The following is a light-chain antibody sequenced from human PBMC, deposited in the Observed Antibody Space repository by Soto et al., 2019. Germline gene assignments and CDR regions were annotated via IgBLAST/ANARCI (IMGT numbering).Light chain of an antibody. CDR2: EVS. CDR1: SSDVGNYKY. CDR3: FSYTSSGTYV. V-gene: IGLV2-14*01. J-gene: IGLJ1*01. Sequence: QSVLTQPAGVSGSPGQSITISCTGTSSDVGNYKYVSWYQQHPGKAPKLMIYEVSNRPSGVSNRFSGSKSGNTASLTISGLQAEDETDYYCFSYTSSGTYVFGTGTKVTVL.